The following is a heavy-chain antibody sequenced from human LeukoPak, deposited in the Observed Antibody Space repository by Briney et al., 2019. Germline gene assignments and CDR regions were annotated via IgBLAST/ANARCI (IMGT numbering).Heavy chain of an antibody. D-gene: IGHD2-21*01. V-gene: IGHV3-23*01. CDR2: ISGSGGST. J-gene: IGHJ4*02. CDR1: GFTFSSYA. Sequence: GGSLTLSCALSGFTFSSYAMSWARQAPGEGREWVLAISGSGGSTYYADSVEGRFTISRDNSKNTLYLQMNSLRAEDTAVYYCAKAPVTTCRGTYCYPFDYWGQGTLVTVSS. CDR3: AKAPVTTCRGTYCYPFDY.